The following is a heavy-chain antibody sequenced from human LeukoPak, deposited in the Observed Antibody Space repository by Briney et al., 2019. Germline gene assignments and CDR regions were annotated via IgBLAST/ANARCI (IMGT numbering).Heavy chain of an antibody. CDR1: GFTFSSFA. D-gene: IGHD3-3*01. CDR2: ISGSGGTT. V-gene: IGHV3-23*01. J-gene: IGHJ4*02. Sequence: GGSLRLSCAASGFTFSSFAMSWVRQAPGKGLEWVSSISGSGGTTHYADSVKGRFTISRDNSKNTLYLQMNILSAEDTAVYYCAKMEWQQNYFDYWGQGTLVTVSS. CDR3: AKMEWQQNYFDY.